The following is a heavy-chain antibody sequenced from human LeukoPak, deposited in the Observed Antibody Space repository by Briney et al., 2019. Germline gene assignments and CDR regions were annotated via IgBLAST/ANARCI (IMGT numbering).Heavy chain of an antibody. CDR2: ISAYTGNT. V-gene: IGHV1-18*01. CDR1: GYTFTNYG. CDR3: SRSGVGYFYDNSGYFPLDY. D-gene: IGHD3-22*01. Sequence: ASVKVSCKASGYTFTNYGISWVRHAPGQGLEWMGWISAYTGNTNYAQNFQGRVTMTTDTSTRTAYMELRSLRSDDTAVYYCSRSGVGYFYDNSGYFPLDYWGQGTLVTVS. J-gene: IGHJ4*02.